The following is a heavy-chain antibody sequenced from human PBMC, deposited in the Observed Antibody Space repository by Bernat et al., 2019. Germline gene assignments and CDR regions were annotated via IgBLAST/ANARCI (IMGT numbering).Heavy chain of an antibody. V-gene: IGHV4-34*01. CDR3: ARGYGGYCSSTSCSLVGWFDP. D-gene: IGHD2-2*01. CDR1: GGSFSGYY. J-gene: IGHJ5*02. Sequence: QVQLQQWGAGLLKPSETLSLTCAVYGGSFSGYYWSWIRQPPGKGLEWIGEINHSGSTNYNPSLKSRVTISVDTSKNQFSLKLSSVTAADTAVYYCARGYGGYCSSTSCSLVGWFDPWGQGTLVTVSS. CDR2: INHSGST.